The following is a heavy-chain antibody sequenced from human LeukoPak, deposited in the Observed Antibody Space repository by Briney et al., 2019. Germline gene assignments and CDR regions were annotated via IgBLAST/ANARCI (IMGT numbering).Heavy chain of an antibody. Sequence: PGGSLRLSCAASGFTFSSYSMNWVRQAPGKGLEWVSSISSSSSYIYYADSVKGRLTISRDNAKNSLYLQMNSLRAEDTAVYYCAREGDSSSSKSPYYYYYMDVWGKGTTVTVSS. CDR1: GFTFSSYS. V-gene: IGHV3-21*01. CDR3: AREGDSSSSKSPYYYYYMDV. D-gene: IGHD6-6*01. J-gene: IGHJ6*03. CDR2: ISSSSSYI.